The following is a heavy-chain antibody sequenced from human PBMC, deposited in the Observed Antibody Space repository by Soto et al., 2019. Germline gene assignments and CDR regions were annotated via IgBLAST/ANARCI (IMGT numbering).Heavy chain of an antibody. CDR1: GFTFSNYD. CDR3: AKSRSAVAAYWYFDI. CDR2: ISGSASGT. Sequence: EEQLLESGGGLVQPGGSLRLSCSASGFTFSNYDLNWVRQAPGKGLEWVSGISGSASGTYYTDSVQGRFTISRDNSKNTLYLQMNNLRAEDTALYYCAKSRSAVAAYWYFDIWGRGTLVTVSS. V-gene: IGHV3-23*01. J-gene: IGHJ2*01. D-gene: IGHD6-19*01.